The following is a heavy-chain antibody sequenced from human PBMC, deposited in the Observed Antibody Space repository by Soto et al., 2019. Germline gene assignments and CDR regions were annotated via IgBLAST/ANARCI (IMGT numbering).Heavy chain of an antibody. D-gene: IGHD6-19*01. V-gene: IGHV2-5*01. J-gene: IGHJ4*02. CDR3: AHRPGGSGFRYYFDY. Sequence: QITLKESGPPLVKPTQTLTLTCSFSGFSLTSSGVGVGWFRQPPGKALEWLGLIYWNDDDRYRASLHSRLTITKDTSKNQVVLTMTNIDLVHTATYYCAHRPGGSGFRYYFDYWGQGTLVTVSS. CDR2: IYWNDDD. CDR1: GFSLTSSGVG.